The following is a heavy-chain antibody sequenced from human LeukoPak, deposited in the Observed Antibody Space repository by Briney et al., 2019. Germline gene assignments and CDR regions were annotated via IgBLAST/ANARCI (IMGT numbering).Heavy chain of an antibody. Sequence: PGGSLRLSCAASGFTFSNYAMSWVRQAPGKGLEWVSAISGSGGDTFYTDSVKGRFTISRDNSKNTLYLQMKGLRAEDTAVYYCAKDQARWVDYYYMDVWGKGTTVTVSS. CDR2: ISGSGGDT. D-gene: IGHD2-15*01. CDR3: AKDQARWVDYYYMDV. J-gene: IGHJ6*03. V-gene: IGHV3-23*01. CDR1: GFTFSNYA.